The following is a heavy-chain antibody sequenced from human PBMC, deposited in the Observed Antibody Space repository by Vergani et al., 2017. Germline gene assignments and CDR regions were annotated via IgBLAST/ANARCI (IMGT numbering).Heavy chain of an antibody. Sequence: QVQLQQCGGGLLKPSETLSLTCAVNGGSFTSYHWTWIRQSPGEGLEWVGDIDHTGRPEYNPSLHSLLTMSVDKSQNQFSLTLNSVTATDTAIYFCARVNTETNGHLYFYYYMDVWGQGTAVTVS. J-gene: IGHJ6*03. CDR2: IDHTGRP. CDR3: ARVNTETNGHLYFYYYMDV. D-gene: IGHD4-11*01. CDR1: GGSFTSYH. V-gene: IGHV4-34*01.